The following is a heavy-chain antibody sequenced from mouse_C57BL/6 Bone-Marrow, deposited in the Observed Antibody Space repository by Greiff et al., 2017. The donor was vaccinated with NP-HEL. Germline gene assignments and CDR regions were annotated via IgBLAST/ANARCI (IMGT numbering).Heavy chain of an antibody. CDR1: GFTFSSYA. V-gene: IGHV5-9-1*02. CDR3: TGDYDGSSPYYALDY. Sequence: EVQLQESGEGLVKPGGSLKLSCAASGFTFSSYAMSWVRQTPEKRLEWVAYISSGGDYIYYADTVKGRFTISRDNARNTLYLQMSSLKSEDTAMYYCTGDYDGSSPYYALDYWGQGTSVTVAS. CDR2: ISSGGDYI. D-gene: IGHD1-1*01. J-gene: IGHJ4*01.